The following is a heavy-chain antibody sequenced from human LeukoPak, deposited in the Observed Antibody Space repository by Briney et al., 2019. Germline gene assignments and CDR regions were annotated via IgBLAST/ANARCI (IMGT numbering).Heavy chain of an antibody. CDR3: ARDPAYGDSRLSYGMDV. Sequence: GSLRLSCSASGFTFRTYAMHWVRQPPGKGLEWIGEIYHSGSTNYNPSLKSRVTISVDKSKNQFSLKLSSVTAADTAVYYCARDPAYGDSRLSYGMDVWGQGTTVTVSS. CDR2: IYHSGST. CDR1: GFTFRTYA. J-gene: IGHJ6*02. D-gene: IGHD4-17*01. V-gene: IGHV4-4*02.